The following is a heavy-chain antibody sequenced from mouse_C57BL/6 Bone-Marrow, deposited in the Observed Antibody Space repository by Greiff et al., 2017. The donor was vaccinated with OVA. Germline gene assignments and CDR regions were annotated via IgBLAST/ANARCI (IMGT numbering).Heavy chain of an antibody. V-gene: IGHV5-6*01. CDR1: GFTFSSYG. Sequence: EVKLMESGGDLVKPGGSLKLSCAASGFTFSSYGMSWVRQTPDKRLEWVATISSGGSYTYYPDSVKGRFTISRDNAKNTRYLQMSSLKSEDTAMYYCARHGYGSSFDYWGQGTTLTVSS. CDR2: ISSGGSYT. CDR3: ARHGYGSSFDY. J-gene: IGHJ2*01. D-gene: IGHD1-1*01.